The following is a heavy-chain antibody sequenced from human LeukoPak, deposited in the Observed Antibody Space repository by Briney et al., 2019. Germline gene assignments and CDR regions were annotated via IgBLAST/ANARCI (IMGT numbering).Heavy chain of an antibody. Sequence: KPSETLSLTCTVSGGSVSSGNYYWSWIRQPPGKGLDWIGYIYYSGSTNYNPSLKSRVTISLDTSKNQFSLRLSSVTAADTAVYYCARDPSGYFNYWGQGTLATVSS. CDR1: GGSVSSGNYY. D-gene: IGHD3-22*01. CDR2: IYYSGST. V-gene: IGHV4-61*01. CDR3: ARDPSGYFNY. J-gene: IGHJ4*02.